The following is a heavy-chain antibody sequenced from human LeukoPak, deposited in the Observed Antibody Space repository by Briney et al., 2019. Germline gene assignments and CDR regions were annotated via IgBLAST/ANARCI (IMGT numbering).Heavy chain of an antibody. Sequence: GGSLRLSCAASGFTFDDYAMHWVRHAPGKGLEWVSGISWNSGSIGYADSVKGRFTISRDKAKNSLYLQMNSLRAEDTALYYCAKVLLGYYDSSGYSADDAFDIWGQGTMVTVSS. CDR3: AKVLLGYYDSSGYSADDAFDI. V-gene: IGHV3-9*01. CDR1: GFTFDDYA. J-gene: IGHJ3*02. CDR2: ISWNSGSI. D-gene: IGHD3-22*01.